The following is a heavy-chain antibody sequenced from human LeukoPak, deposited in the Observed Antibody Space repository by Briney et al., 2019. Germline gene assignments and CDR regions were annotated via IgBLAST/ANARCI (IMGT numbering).Heavy chain of an antibody. CDR2: IYHSGST. D-gene: IGHD2-2*01. J-gene: IGHJ4*02. V-gene: IGHV4-38-2*02. CDR1: DYYISSGYY. Sequence: KTSETLSLTCTVSDYYISSGYYWGWIRQPPGKGLEWIGSIYHSGSTYYNPSLKSRVTISVDTSKNQFSLKLSSVTAADTAVYYCAVGYCSSTSCSPVGYWGQGTLVTVSS. CDR3: AVGYCSSTSCSPVGY.